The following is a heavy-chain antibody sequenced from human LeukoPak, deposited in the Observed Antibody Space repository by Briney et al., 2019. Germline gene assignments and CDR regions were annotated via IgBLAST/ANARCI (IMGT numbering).Heavy chain of an antibody. CDR3: AKGDSGYSYGSVDY. CDR2: ISASGGST. Sequence: SGGSLRLSCAASGFTFSSYAMSWIRQAPGKGLEWVSAISASGGSTNYADSVKGRFTISRDNSKNTLYLQMNSLRAEDTAVYYCAKGDSGYSYGSVDYWGQGTLVTVSS. V-gene: IGHV3-23*01. CDR1: GFTFSSYA. J-gene: IGHJ4*02. D-gene: IGHD5-18*01.